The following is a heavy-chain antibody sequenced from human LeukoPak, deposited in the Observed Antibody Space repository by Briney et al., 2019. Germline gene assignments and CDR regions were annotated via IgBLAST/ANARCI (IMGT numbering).Heavy chain of an antibody. J-gene: IGHJ4*02. CDR3: ARQLGYCSSTSCYADKVDY. CDR2: IYYSGST. Sequence: KASETLSLTCTVSGGSISSSSYYWGWIRQPPGKGLKWIGSIYYSGSTYYNPSLKSRVTISVDTSKNQFSLKLSSVTAADTAVYYCARQLGYCSSTSCYADKVDYWGQGTLVTVSS. D-gene: IGHD2-2*01. CDR1: GGSISSSSYY. V-gene: IGHV4-39*01.